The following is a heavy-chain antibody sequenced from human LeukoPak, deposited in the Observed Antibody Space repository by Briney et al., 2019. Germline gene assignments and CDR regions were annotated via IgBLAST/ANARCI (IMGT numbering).Heavy chain of an antibody. J-gene: IGHJ3*02. CDR1: GYSFSNYL. V-gene: IGHV5-51*01. Sequence: GESLKISCKASGYSFSNYLIGWVRQKPGKGLEWMGSIYPGDSETIYSPSFQGQVTISADKSITTAYLQWSSLKASDTAIYYCARRAPLSDHFDIWGQGTMFTVSS. CDR3: ARRAPLSDHFDI. CDR2: IYPGDSET. D-gene: IGHD2/OR15-2a*01.